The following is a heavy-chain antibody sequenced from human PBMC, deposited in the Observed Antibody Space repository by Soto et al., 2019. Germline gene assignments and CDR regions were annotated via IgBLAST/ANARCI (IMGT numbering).Heavy chain of an antibody. V-gene: IGHV1-69*13. CDR3: ASVRGYSYGTTDY. D-gene: IGHD5-18*01. Sequence: GASVKVSCEASGGTFSSYALSWVRQAPGQGLEWMGGIIPIFGTANYAQKFQGRVTITADESTSTAYMELSSLRSEDTAVYYCASVRGYSYGTTDYWGQGTLVTVSS. CDR2: IIPIFGTA. J-gene: IGHJ4*02. CDR1: GGTFSSYA.